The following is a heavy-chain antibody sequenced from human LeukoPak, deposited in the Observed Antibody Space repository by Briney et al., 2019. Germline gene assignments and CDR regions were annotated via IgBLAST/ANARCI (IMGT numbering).Heavy chain of an antibody. CDR2: IYLGDSDT. V-gene: IGHV5-51*01. J-gene: IGHJ4*02. CDR1: GYSLTSYW. Sequence: HGESLKISCKGSGYSLTSYWIGWVRQMPGKGLEWMGIIYLGDSDTRYSPSFQGQVTISTDKSISTAYLQWSSLKASDTAVYYCARHQGTMIVDHWGQGTLVTVSS. CDR3: ARHQGTMIVDH. D-gene: IGHD3-22*01.